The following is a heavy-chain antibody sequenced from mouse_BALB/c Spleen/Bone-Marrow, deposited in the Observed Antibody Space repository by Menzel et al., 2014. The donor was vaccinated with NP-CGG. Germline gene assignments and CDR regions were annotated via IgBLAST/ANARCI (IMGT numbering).Heavy chain of an antibody. V-gene: IGHV1-18*01. CDR1: GYTFTDYT. CDR2: INPNNGGT. Sequence: EVQLVESGPELVKPGASVKISCKTSGYTFTDYTMHWVKQSHGKGLEWIGGINPNNGGTSYNQKFKGKATLTVDKSSSTAYMELRSLTSEDSAVYYCAREAYYYGSSPGWFAYWGQGTLVTVSA. J-gene: IGHJ3*01. CDR3: AREAYYYGSSPGWFAY. D-gene: IGHD1-1*01.